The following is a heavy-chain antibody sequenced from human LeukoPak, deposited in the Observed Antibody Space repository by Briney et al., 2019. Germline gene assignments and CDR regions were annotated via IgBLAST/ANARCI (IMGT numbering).Heavy chain of an antibody. V-gene: IGHV4-59*08. CDR3: ATDYGGNADWYFDL. D-gene: IGHD4-23*01. CDR2: ISYSGST. Sequence: SETLSLTCTVSGGSIRSYYWSWIRQPPGKGRDGIGYISYSGSTNHIPSIQSRVPISLDQPKRQISLRLGYVHAADTAVDYCATDYGGNADWYFDLWGRGTLVTVSS. J-gene: IGHJ2*01. CDR1: GGSIRSYY.